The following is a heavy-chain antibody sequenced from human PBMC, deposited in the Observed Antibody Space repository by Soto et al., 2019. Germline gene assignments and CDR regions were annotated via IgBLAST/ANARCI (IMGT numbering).Heavy chain of an antibody. CDR3: WLYCTNGVVCRGGMDV. D-gene: IGHD2-8*01. CDR1: GFTFSSYS. CDR2: ISSSSSYI. J-gene: IGHJ6*02. Sequence: EVRLVESGGGLVKPGGSLRLSCAASGFTFSSYSMNWVRQAPGKGLEWVSSISSSSSYIYYADSVKGRFTIFGDNAKNSLYLQMNSLRAEDTAVYYCWLYCTNGVVCRGGMDVWGQGTTVTVSS. V-gene: IGHV3-21*01.